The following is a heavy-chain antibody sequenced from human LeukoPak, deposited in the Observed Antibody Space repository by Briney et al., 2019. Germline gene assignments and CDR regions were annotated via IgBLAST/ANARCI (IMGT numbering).Heavy chain of an antibody. V-gene: IGHV1-69*05. CDR1: GGTFSSYA. CDR2: IIPIFGTA. CDR3: ARSHYYDSSGYYYAVDY. J-gene: IGHJ4*02. Sequence: ASVKVSCKAFGGTFSSYAISWVRQAPGQGLEWMGGIIPIFGTANYAQKFQGRVTITTDESTSTAYMELSSLRSEDTAVYYCARSHYYDSSGYYYAVDYWGQGTLVTVFS. D-gene: IGHD3-22*01.